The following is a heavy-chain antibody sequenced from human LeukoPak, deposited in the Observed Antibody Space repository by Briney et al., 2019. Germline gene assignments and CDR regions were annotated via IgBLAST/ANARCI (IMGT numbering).Heavy chain of an antibody. J-gene: IGHJ5*02. CDR1: GFTFSGYA. Sequence: GGSLRLSCAASGFTFSGYAMSWVRQAPGKGLEWVSAISGVGGSTFYADSVKGRFTISRDNSKNTLYLQMNGLRAEDTAVYYCAKGGSYYTSSWFDPWGQGTLVTVSS. V-gene: IGHV3-23*01. CDR3: AKGGSYYTSSWFDP. D-gene: IGHD3-10*01. CDR2: ISGVGGST.